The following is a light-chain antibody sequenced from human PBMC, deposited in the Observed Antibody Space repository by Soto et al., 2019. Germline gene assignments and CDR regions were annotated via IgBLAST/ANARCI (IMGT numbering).Light chain of an antibody. CDR2: GNS. V-gene: IGLV1-40*01. J-gene: IGLJ2*01. Sequence: QPVLTQPPSVSGAPGQRVTISCTGSSSNIGAGYDVHWYQQLPGTAPKLLIYGNSNRPSGVPDRFSGSKSGPSASLAIAGLQAEDEADYYCQSYDSSLSGNVVFGGGTQLTVL. CDR3: QSYDSSLSGNVV. CDR1: SSNIGAGYD.